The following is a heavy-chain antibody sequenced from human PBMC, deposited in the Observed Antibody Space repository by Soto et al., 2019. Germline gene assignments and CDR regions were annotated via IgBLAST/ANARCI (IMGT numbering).Heavy chain of an antibody. J-gene: IGHJ4*02. D-gene: IGHD3-22*01. Sequence: EVQLVESGGGLVQPGGSLRLSCAASGFTFNTYWMQWVRQAPGKGLVWVSRIKSDGSYTNYAASVKGRFTISRDNAKNPLLLQMSRRGADAAAFYYGATGRSGYFTYWGQGTLVTVSS. CDR3: ATGRSGYFTY. CDR2: IKSDGSYT. V-gene: IGHV3-74*01. CDR1: GFTFNTYW.